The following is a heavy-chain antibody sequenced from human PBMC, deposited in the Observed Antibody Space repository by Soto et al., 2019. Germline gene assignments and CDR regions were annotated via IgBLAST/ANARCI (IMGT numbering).Heavy chain of an antibody. D-gene: IGHD5-18*01. J-gene: IGHJ6*02. CDR1: GGTFSSYS. CDR3: ARALDTAGLYYYYYGMDV. CDR2: IIPIFGTA. V-gene: IGHV1-69*13. Sequence: SVKVSCKPSGGTFSSYSISWVLQAPGQGLEWMGGIIPIFGTANYAQKFQGRVTITADESTSTAYMELSSLRSEDTAVYYCARALDTAGLYYYYYGMDVWGQGTTVTVSS.